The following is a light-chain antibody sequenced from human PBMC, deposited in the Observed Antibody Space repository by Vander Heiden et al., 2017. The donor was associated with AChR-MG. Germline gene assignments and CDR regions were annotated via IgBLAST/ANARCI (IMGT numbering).Light chain of an antibody. V-gene: IGLV2-14*01. Sequence: QSALTQPASVSGSPGQSITISCTGTSSDVGGYNYVSWYQQHPGKAPKLMIYDVSKRPSGVSTRFSGSKSGNTASLTISGLPAEDEADYSCSSYTSSSTLVFGGGTKLTVL. CDR2: DVS. J-gene: IGLJ2*01. CDR1: SSDVGGYNY. CDR3: SSYTSSSTLV.